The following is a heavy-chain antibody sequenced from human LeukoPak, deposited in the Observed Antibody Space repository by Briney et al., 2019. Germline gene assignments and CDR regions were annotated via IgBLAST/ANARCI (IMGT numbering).Heavy chain of an antibody. J-gene: IGHJ3*02. CDR1: GFTFSSYA. Sequence: GGSLRLSYAAYGFTFSSYAMSWVRQAPGKGLEWVSAISGSGGSTYYADSVKGRFTISRDNSKNTLYLQMNSLRAEDTAVYYCAKRYCSGGRCYLDAFDIWGQGTMVTVSS. D-gene: IGHD2-15*01. CDR2: ISGSGGST. V-gene: IGHV3-23*01. CDR3: AKRYCSGGRCYLDAFDI.